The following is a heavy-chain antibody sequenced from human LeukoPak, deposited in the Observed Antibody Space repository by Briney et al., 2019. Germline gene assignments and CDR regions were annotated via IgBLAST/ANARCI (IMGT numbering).Heavy chain of an antibody. CDR3: ARDYYDSSGYYYFDY. V-gene: IGHV3-11*01. D-gene: IGHD3-22*01. CDR2: ISSSGSTI. Sequence: MPGGSLRLSCAASGFTFSDYYMSWIRQAPGKGLEWVSYISSSGSTIYYADSVKGRFTISRDNAKNSLYLQMNSLRAEDTAVYYCARDYYDSSGYYYFDYWGQGTLVTVSS. J-gene: IGHJ4*02. CDR1: GFTFSDYY.